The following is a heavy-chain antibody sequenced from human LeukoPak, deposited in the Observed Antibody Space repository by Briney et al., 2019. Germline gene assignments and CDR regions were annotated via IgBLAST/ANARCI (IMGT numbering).Heavy chain of an antibody. J-gene: IGHJ4*02. V-gene: IGHV4-39*07. Sequence: PSETLSLTCTVSGGSISSSSYYWGWIRQPPGKGLEWIGSIYYSGSTYYNPSLKSRVTISVDTSKNQFSLKLSSVTAADTAVYYCATGMLDYWGQGTLVTVSS. CDR3: ATGMLDY. CDR2: IYYSGST. CDR1: GGSISSSSYY.